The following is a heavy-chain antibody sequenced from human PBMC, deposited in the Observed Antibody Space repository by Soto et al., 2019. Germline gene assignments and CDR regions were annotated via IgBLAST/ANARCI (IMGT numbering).Heavy chain of an antibody. Sequence: SQTLSLTCAISGDSVSSNSAACNWIRQSPSRGLEWLGRTYYRSKWYNDYAVSVKSRITINPDTSKNQFSLQLNSVTPEDTAVYYCARGRHGYNPTWYYFDYWGQGTLVTVSS. CDR3: ARGRHGYNPTWYYFDY. D-gene: IGHD5-12*01. CDR2: TYYRSKWYN. V-gene: IGHV6-1*01. CDR1: GDSVSSNSAA. J-gene: IGHJ4*02.